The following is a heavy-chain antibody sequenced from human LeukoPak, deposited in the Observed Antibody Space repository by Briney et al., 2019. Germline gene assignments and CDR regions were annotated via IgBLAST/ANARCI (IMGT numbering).Heavy chain of an antibody. V-gene: IGHV4-34*01. CDR3: AREPGSGSYLSDMDV. D-gene: IGHD3-10*01. CDR2: INRSGST. CDR1: GGSVSGYY. J-gene: IGHJ6*02. Sequence: PSETLSLTCAVYGGSVSGYYWNWIRQPPGKGLEWIGGINRSGSTKYYPSLKSRVTMSVDTSKNHFSLKLTSVTAADTAVYYCAREPGSGSYLSDMDVWGQGTTVTVSS.